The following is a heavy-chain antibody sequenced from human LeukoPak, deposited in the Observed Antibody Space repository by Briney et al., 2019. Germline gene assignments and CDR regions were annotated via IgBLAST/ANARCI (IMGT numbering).Heavy chain of an antibody. D-gene: IGHD1-14*01. CDR3: AKERSPVTDPYFDY. CDR1: GFTFSDYG. CDR2: ISGSGGST. J-gene: IGHJ4*02. V-gene: IGHV3-23*01. Sequence: GGSLRLSCVGSGFTFSDYGMSWVRQAPGKGLEWVSAISGSGGSTYYADSVRGRFAISRDNSKNTLYLQMNSLRAEDTAVYYCAKERSPVTDPYFDYWGQGTLVTVSS.